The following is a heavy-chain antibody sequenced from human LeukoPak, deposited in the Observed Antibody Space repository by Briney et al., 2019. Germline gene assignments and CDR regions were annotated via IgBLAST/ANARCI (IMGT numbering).Heavy chain of an antibody. CDR2: INAGNGNT. V-gene: IGHV1-3*01. D-gene: IGHD3-10*01. J-gene: IGHJ4*02. CDR3: ASGPVPRLFYGSGSPFDY. Sequence: ASVKVSCKASGYTFTSYAMHWVRQAPGQRLEWMGWINAGNGNTKYSQKLQGRVTMTTDTSTSTAYMELRSLRSDDTAVYYCASGPVPRLFYGSGSPFDYWGQGTLVTVSS. CDR1: GYTFTSYA.